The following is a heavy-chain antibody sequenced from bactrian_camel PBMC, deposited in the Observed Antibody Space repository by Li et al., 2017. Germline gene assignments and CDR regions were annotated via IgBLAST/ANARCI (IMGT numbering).Heavy chain of an antibody. CDR3: AADLSGWCWDCSGAYCPEGY. CDR1: GVFYTSYC. V-gene: IGHV3S1*01. CDR2: IYTGPGNT. J-gene: IGHJ4*01. D-gene: IGHD2*01. Sequence: VQLVESGGGSVQAGGSLRLSCSASGVFYTSYCLGWFRQRPGAEREGVAAIYTGPGNTYYADSVKGRFTISRDSAKNILYLQMNSLKPGDTAMYYCAADLSGWCWDCSGAYCPEGYWGQGTQVTVS.